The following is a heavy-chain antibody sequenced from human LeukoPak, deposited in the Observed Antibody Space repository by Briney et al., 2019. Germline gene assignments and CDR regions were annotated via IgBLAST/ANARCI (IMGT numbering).Heavy chain of an antibody. V-gene: IGHV3-21*04. CDR2: ISSSSSYL. CDR3: ALQDY. CDR1: GFTFSSYR. Sequence: PGGSLRLSCAASGFTFSSYRVNWVRQAPGKGLEWVSFISSSSSYLYYADSVKGRFTISRDNAKNSLYLQMNSLRAEDTAVYYCALQDYWGQGTLVTVSS. D-gene: IGHD5-24*01. J-gene: IGHJ4*02.